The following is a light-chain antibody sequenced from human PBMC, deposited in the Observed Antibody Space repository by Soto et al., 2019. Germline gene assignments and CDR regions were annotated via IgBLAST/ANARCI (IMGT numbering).Light chain of an antibody. CDR2: EGR. V-gene: IGLV2-14*02. J-gene: IGLJ1*01. CDR1: NSGVVNYEY. CDR3: SSYTNINTKACV. Sequence: QSVLSQPASVSGSPGQSITISCTGINSGVVNYEYVSWYQQFPDKAPKLIIYEGRERPSGVSDRFSGSKSDNAASLTISALQTEDEAEYYCSSYTNINTKACVFGTGTKLTVL.